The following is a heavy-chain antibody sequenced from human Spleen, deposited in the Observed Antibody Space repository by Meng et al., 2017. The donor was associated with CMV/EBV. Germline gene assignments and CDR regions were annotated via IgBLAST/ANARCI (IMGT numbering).Heavy chain of an antibody. D-gene: IGHD3-3*01. Sequence: SETLSLTCTVSGYSISSGYYWGWIRQPPGKGLEWIGSFYHGGSTYYNPSLKSRVTISVDTSKNQFSLKLSSVTAADTAVYYCARVSTIFGVVSPWGQGTLVTVSS. V-gene: IGHV4-38-2*02. CDR1: GYSISSGYY. CDR2: FYHGGST. CDR3: ARVSTIFGVVSP. J-gene: IGHJ5*02.